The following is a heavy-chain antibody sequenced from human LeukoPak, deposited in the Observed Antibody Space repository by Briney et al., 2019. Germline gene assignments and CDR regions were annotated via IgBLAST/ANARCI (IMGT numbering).Heavy chain of an antibody. J-gene: IGHJ4*02. V-gene: IGHV3-23*01. Sequence: GGSLRLSCAASGFTFSSYGMHWVRQAPGKGLEWVSAISGSGGSTYYADSVKGRFTISRDNSKNTLYLQMNSLRAEDTAVYYCAKERGYYYDSSGLDYWGQGTLVTVSS. CDR3: AKERGYYYDSSGLDY. D-gene: IGHD3-22*01. CDR2: ISGSGGST. CDR1: GFTFSSYG.